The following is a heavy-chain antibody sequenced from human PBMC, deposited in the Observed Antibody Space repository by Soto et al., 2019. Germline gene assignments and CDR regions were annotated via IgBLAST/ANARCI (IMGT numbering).Heavy chain of an antibody. J-gene: IGHJ6*02. D-gene: IGHD3-10*01. Sequence: SETLSLTCAVSGGSISSGGYSWSWIRQPPGKGLEWIGYIYHSGSTYYNPSLKSRVTISVDRSKNQFSLKVSSVTAADTALYYCARQGFGQLHGLVDVWGPGTTVTVSS. CDR2: IYHSGST. CDR1: GGSISSGGYS. CDR3: ARQGFGQLHGLVDV. V-gene: IGHV4-30-2*01.